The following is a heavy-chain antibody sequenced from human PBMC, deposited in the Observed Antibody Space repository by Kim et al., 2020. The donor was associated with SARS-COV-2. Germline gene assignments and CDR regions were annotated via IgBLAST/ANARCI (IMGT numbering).Heavy chain of an antibody. D-gene: IGHD3-10*01. V-gene: IGHV3-21*01. Sequence: GGSLRLSCAASGFTFSSYSMNWIRQTPGKGLEWVSCISSRGDDLYYAESVRGRFTISRDNARNILFLQMNSLRAEDTAIYYCANYRDA. CDR2: ISSRGDDL. CDR1: GFTFSSYS. J-gene: IGHJ3*01. CDR3: ANYRDA.